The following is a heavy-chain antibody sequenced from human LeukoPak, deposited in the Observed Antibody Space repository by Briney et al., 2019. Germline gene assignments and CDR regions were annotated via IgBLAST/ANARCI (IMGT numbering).Heavy chain of an antibody. J-gene: IGHJ5*02. CDR2: MYYSGNT. V-gene: IGHV4-59*01. CDR1: VDSISGYY. CDR3: ARGCSAGTPHNWFDP. Sequence: PSETLSLTCTVSVDSISGYYWSWIRQPPGKGLEWIGYMYYSGNTNYNPSLKSRLTTSLDTSKNQFSLKLSSVTAADTAVYYCARGCSAGTPHNWFDPWGQGTLVTVSS. D-gene: IGHD6-13*01.